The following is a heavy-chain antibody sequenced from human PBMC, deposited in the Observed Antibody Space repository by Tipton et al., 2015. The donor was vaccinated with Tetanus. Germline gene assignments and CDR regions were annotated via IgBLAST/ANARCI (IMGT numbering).Heavy chain of an antibody. CDR2: IYHRGST. D-gene: IGHD3-3*01. CDR1: GGSISSGGYY. V-gene: IGHV4-31*03. CDR3: ARDPAVLRFLEWLPDWYFAL. Sequence: TLSLTCTVSGGSISSGGYYWTWIHQHPGKGLEWIGNIYHRGSTYYNPSLKSRVTISVDTSKNQFSLKLSSVTAADTAVYYCARDPAVLRFLEWLPDWYFALWGRGPLVSVSS. J-gene: IGHJ2*01.